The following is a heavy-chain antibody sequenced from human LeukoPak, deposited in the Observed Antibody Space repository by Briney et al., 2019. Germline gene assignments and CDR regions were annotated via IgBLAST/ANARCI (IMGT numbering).Heavy chain of an antibody. Sequence: PSETLSLTCTVSGGSISSSSYYWGWIRQPPGKGLEWIGSIYYSGSTYYNPSLKSRVTISVDTSKNQFSLKLSSVTAADTAVYYCARDFSAQNYYDRPLGYWGQGTLVTVPS. CDR2: IYYSGST. J-gene: IGHJ4*02. CDR3: ARDFSAQNYYDRPLGY. V-gene: IGHV4-39*07. CDR1: GGSISSSSYY. D-gene: IGHD3-22*01.